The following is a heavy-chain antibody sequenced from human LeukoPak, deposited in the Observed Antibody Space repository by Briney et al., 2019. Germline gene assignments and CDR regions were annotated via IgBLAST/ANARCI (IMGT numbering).Heavy chain of an antibody. J-gene: IGHJ3*02. V-gene: IGHV4-39*01. Sequence: PSETLSLTCTVSGGFISSSSYYWGWIRQPPGKGLEWIGSIYYSGSTYYNPSLKSRVTISVDTSKNQFSLKLSSVTAAETAVYYCARQLYYGSGSYLYAFDIWGQGTMVTVSS. D-gene: IGHD3-10*01. CDR2: IYYSGST. CDR3: ARQLYYGSGSYLYAFDI. CDR1: GGFISSSSYY.